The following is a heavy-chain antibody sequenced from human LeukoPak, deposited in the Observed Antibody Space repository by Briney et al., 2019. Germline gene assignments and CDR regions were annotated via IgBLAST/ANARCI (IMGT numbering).Heavy chain of an antibody. D-gene: IGHD3-9*01. V-gene: IGHV1-2*02. J-gene: IGHJ4*02. CDR1: GYTFTGYY. CDR3: ARDAPPTYYDILTGYYGGAGY. Sequence: ASVKVSCKASGYTFTGYYMHWMRQAPGQRLEWMGWINPNIGDTNYAQKLQGRVTMTTDTSTSTAYMELRSLRSDDTAVYYCARDAPPTYYDILTGYYGGAGYWGQGTLVTASS. CDR2: INPNIGDT.